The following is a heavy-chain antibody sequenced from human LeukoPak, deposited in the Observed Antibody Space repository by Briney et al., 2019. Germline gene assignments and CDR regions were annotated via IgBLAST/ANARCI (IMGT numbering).Heavy chain of an antibody. CDR3: ARRDWTKRAFDY. V-gene: IGHV4-39*01. J-gene: IGHJ4*02. CDR2: IYYSGST. CDR1: GGSISSSSYY. D-gene: IGHD1/OR15-1a*01. Sequence: PSETLSLTCTVSGGSISSSSYYWGWIRQPPGKGLEWIGSIYYSGSTYYNPSLKSRVTISVDTSKNQFSLKLSSVTAADTAVYYCARRDWTKRAFDYWGQGTLVTVSS.